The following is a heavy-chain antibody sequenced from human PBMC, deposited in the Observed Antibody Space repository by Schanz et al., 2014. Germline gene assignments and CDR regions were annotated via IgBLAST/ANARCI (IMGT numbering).Heavy chain of an antibody. D-gene: IGHD2-8*01. CDR2: IYGGGIT. Sequence: EVQLVESGGGLVQPGGSLRLSCAASGFTVSSNYMSWVRQAPGKGLEWVSVIYGGGITYYADSVKGRFTISRDSSRNTLYLQMNSLRAEDTAVYYCASLYDREYFDYWGHGTLVTVSS. CDR3: ASLYDREYFDY. V-gene: IGHV3-66*01. J-gene: IGHJ4*01. CDR1: GFTVSSNY.